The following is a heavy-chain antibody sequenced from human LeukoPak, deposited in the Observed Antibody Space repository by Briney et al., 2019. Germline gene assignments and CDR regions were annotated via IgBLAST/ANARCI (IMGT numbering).Heavy chain of an antibody. D-gene: IGHD3-10*01. V-gene: IGHV3-15*01. CDR3: TTGELLWFGEPRERFDY. J-gene: IGHJ4*02. CDR2: IKSNTDGGTT. CDR1: GFTFSNAW. Sequence: GGSLRLSCAASGFTFSNAWMSWVRQAPGKGLEWVGRIKSNTDGGTTDYAAPVKGRFTISRDDSKNTLYLQMNSLKTEDTAVYYCTTGELLWFGEPRERFDYWGQGTLVTVSS.